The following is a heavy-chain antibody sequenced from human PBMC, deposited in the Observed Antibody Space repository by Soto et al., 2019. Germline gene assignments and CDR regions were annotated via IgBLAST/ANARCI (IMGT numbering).Heavy chain of an antibody. CDR2: ISDSDGTT. D-gene: IGHD3-22*01. Sequence: GGSLRLSCAASGFTFRSYAMSWVRQAPGKGLEWVSTISDSDGTTYYADSVKGRFTISRDNSKKTLYLQMNSLRAEDTAVYYCAKDNYDTRDYFLYYFDYWGQGTLVTVSS. V-gene: IGHV3-23*01. CDR3: AKDNYDTRDYFLYYFDY. J-gene: IGHJ4*02. CDR1: GFTFRSYA.